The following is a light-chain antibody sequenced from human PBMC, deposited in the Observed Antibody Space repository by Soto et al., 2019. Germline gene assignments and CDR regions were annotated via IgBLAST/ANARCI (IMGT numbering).Light chain of an antibody. CDR1: QTISSW. CDR3: LQLNTYPWT. V-gene: IGKV1-9*01. CDR2: AAS. J-gene: IGKJ1*01. Sequence: DIQMTQSPSTLSRPVGSRVTITSRASQTISSWLAWYQQKPGKAPKRLIYAASTLQSGVPSRFSGSGSGTEFTLTISSLQPEDVATYYCLQLNTYPWTFGQGTKVDIK.